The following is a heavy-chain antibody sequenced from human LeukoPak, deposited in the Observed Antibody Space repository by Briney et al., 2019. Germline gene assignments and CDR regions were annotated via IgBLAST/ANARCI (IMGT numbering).Heavy chain of an antibody. J-gene: IGHJ4*02. CDR1: GFTFSSYA. CDR2: ISYDGSNK. D-gene: IGHD5-24*01. CDR3: AGDVESREGSLDY. Sequence: PGGSLRLSCAASGFTFSSYAMHWVRQAPGKGLEWVAVISYDGSNKYYADSVKGRFTISRDNSKDTLYLQMNSLRADDTAVYHCAGDVESREGSLDYWGQGTLVTVSS. V-gene: IGHV3-30-3*01.